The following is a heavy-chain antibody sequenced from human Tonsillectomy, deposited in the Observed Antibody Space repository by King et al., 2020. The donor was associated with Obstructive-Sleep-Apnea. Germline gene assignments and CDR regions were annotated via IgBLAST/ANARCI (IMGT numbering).Heavy chain of an antibody. CDR1: GFTFSSYA. Sequence: VQLVESGGGVVQPGRSLRLSCAASGFTFSSYAMHWVRQAPGKGLEWVAVISYDGSNKYYADSVKGRFTISRDNSKNTLYLQMNSLRAEDTAVYYCARDRWLSYDAFDIWGQGTMVTVSS. CDR3: ARDRWLSYDAFDI. V-gene: IGHV3-30*04. CDR2: ISYDGSNK. J-gene: IGHJ3*02. D-gene: IGHD6-19*01.